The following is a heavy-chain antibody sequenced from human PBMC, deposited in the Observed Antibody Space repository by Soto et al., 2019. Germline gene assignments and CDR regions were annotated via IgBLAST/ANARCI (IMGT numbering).Heavy chain of an antibody. Sequence: QVQLVQSGAEVKKPGSSVKVSCNTSGGTFNSFAISWVRQAPGQGLEWMGRVIPNFETTYYAQKFQGRLTIAADESTATAYMELSSLRSEDTAVYYCARDQGLYVHTGMVIDYYGMDVWGQGTTVTVSS. CDR2: VIPNFETT. CDR3: ARDQGLYVHTGMVIDYYGMDV. V-gene: IGHV1-69*01. D-gene: IGHD5-18*01. J-gene: IGHJ6*02. CDR1: GGTFNSFA.